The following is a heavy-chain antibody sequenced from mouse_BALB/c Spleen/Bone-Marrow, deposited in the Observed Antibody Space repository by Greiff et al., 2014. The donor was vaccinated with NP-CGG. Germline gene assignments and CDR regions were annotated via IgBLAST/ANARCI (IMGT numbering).Heavy chain of an antibody. CDR2: IWAGGST. J-gene: IGHJ4*01. CDR3: AREGRGYYGSSGAAMDY. D-gene: IGHD1-1*01. CDR1: GVLLTSYG. Sequence: QVQLQQSGPGPVAPPQSLSISCTVSGVLLTSYGVHWGRQPPGQGLEGVGAIWAGGSTNYNSALMSRLTISKDNSKSQVFLKMNSLQTDDTAMYYCAREGRGYYGSSGAAMDYWGQGTKVTVSS. V-gene: IGHV2-9*02.